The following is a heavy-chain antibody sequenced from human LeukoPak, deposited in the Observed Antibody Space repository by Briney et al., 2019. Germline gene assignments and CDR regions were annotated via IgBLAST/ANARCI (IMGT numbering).Heavy chain of an antibody. CDR3: AKTRTNYDILTGYYPDY. CDR1: GFTFSSYA. V-gene: IGHV3-23*01. CDR2: ISGSGGST. Sequence: PGGSLRLSCAASGFTFSSYAMSWVRQAPGKGLEWVSAISGSGGSTYYADSVKGRFTISRDNSKNTLYLQMNSLRAEDTAVYYCAKTRTNYDILTGYYPDYWGQGTLVIVSS. J-gene: IGHJ4*02. D-gene: IGHD3-9*01.